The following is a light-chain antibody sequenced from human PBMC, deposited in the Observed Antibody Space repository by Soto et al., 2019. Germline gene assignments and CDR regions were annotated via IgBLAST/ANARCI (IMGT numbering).Light chain of an antibody. J-gene: IGLJ1*01. CDR3: SSYTAGGTI. CDR2: EVS. CDR1: YSDVGSYNL. Sequence: QSALTQPASVSGSPGQSITISCTGTYSDVGSYNLVSWYQHHPGKAPKLMISEVSNRPSGVSNRFSGSKSGNTASLTISGLQAEDEADYYCSSYTAGGTIFGTGTKLTVL. V-gene: IGLV2-14*02.